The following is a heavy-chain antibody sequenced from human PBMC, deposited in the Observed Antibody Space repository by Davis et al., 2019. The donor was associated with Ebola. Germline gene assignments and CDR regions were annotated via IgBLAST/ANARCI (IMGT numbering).Heavy chain of an antibody. CDR1: GGSFSGYY. V-gene: IGHV4-34*01. D-gene: IGHD4-11*01. J-gene: IGHJ4*02. Sequence: MPSETLSLTCAVYGGSFSGYYWSWIRQPPGKGLEWIGEMFHRGDTNYNPSLRSRITISMDKSKNQLSLRLDSVTAADTAVYFCARGGDYSWNYWGQGILVTVSS. CDR2: MFHRGDT. CDR3: ARGGDYSWNY.